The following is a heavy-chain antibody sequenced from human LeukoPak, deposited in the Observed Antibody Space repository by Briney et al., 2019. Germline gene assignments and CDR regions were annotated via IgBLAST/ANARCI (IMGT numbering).Heavy chain of an antibody. CDR2: INPDSGGT. D-gene: IGHD4-23*01. Sequence: ASVKVSCKASGYTFTDYYMHWVRQAPGQGLEWMGWINPDSGGTNYAQNFQGRVTMTRDASISTAYMELSRLRSDDTAVYYCARPFIETPSLGALDYWGQGTLVTVSS. CDR1: GYTFTDYY. J-gene: IGHJ4*02. CDR3: ARPFIETPSLGALDY. V-gene: IGHV1-2*02.